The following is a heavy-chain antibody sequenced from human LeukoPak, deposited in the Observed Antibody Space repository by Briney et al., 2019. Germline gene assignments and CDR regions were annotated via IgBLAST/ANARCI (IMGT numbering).Heavy chain of an antibody. CDR2: IHHSGST. V-gene: IGHV4-4*02. J-gene: IGHJ4*02. CDR1: GGSISFGYW. Sequence: SETLSLTCGVSGGSISFGYWWSWVRQPPGKGLEWIGEIHHSGSTNYNPSLKSRVTISVDKSKNQFSVILTPVTAADTAVYFCARNAYYSADYWGQGTLVTVSS. D-gene: IGHD2/OR15-2a*01. CDR3: ARNAYYSADY.